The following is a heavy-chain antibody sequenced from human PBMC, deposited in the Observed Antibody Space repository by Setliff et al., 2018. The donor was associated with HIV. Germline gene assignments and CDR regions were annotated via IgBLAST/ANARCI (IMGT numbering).Heavy chain of an antibody. CDR2: IKQDGSET. CDR1: PFILSHYW. D-gene: IGHD4-17*01. Sequence: GGSLRLSCAVSPFILSHYWMTWVRQAPGKGLEWVANIKQDGSETYYVDSVKGRFTISRDNGKNLLYLQMNTLRAEDTAVYYCASARTFYAESALDYWGQGTLVTVSS. J-gene: IGHJ4*02. CDR3: ASARTFYAESALDY. V-gene: IGHV3-7*03.